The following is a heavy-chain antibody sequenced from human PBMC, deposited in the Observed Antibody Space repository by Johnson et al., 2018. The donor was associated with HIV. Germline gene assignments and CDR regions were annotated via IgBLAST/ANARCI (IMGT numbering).Heavy chain of an antibody. CDR3: ARDSTP. V-gene: IGHV3-30*02. J-gene: IGHJ3*01. Sequence: QVQLVESGGGVVQPGGSLRLSCAASGFTFSSYAMHWVRQAPGKGLEWVAFIRYDGSNKYYANSVKGRFTISRDNSKNTLYLQMGSLRAEDMAVYYCARDSTPWGQGTMVTV. CDR1: GFTFSSYA. CDR2: IRYDGSNK.